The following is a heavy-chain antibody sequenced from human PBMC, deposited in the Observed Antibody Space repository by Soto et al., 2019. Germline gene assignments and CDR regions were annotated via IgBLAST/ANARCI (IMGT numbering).Heavy chain of an antibody. Sequence: PXEXLKIYCKCSGYXFTSYWVVWVRHMPGKGLEWMGIIYPGDSDTSYSTSLQGQVTISADKSIRTAYLQWSSLNASDTDMYYCARQNPGTDSSIDYWGQGTLVTVSS. V-gene: IGHV5-51*01. CDR2: IYPGDSDT. CDR1: GYXFTSYW. CDR3: ARQNPGTDSSIDY. D-gene: IGHD1-1*01. J-gene: IGHJ4*02.